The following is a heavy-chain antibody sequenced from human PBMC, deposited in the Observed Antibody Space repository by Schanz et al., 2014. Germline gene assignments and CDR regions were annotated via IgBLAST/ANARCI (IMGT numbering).Heavy chain of an antibody. V-gene: IGHV3-66*01. D-gene: IGHD5-12*01. CDR2: IYGGGIT. CDR3: ARDGYNAYDLKRGDY. Sequence: EGQLLESGGGLVQPGGSLRLSCAASGFTFSSYGMSWVCQAPGKGLEWVSVIYGGGITYYADSVKGRFTISRDSSRNTLYLQMNSLRAEDTAVYYCARDGYNAYDLKRGDYWGQGTQVAVSS. J-gene: IGHJ4*02. CDR1: GFTFSSYG.